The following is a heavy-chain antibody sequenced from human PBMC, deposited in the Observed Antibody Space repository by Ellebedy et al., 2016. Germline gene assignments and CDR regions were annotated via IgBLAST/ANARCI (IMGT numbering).Heavy chain of an antibody. D-gene: IGHD4-17*01. Sequence: GESLKISCAASGFTFSSYWMSWVRQAPGKGLEWVANIKQDGSEKYYVDSVKGRFTISRDNAKNSLYLQMNSLRAEDTAVYYCAREYRVTTWDYYYYGMDVWGQGTTVTVSS. CDR1: GFTFSSYW. CDR3: AREYRVTTWDYYYYGMDV. V-gene: IGHV3-7*03. CDR2: IKQDGSEK. J-gene: IGHJ6*02.